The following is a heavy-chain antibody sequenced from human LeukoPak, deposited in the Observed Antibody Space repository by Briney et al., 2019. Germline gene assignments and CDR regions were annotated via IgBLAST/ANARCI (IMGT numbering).Heavy chain of an antibody. V-gene: IGHV3-21*06. D-gene: IGHD1-14*01. Sequence: GGFLRLSCTASGLTFSTSGFNWVRQAPGKGLEWVASIGPTGSDRYHADSIKGRFTISRDNANNFLYLQMNSLRAEDTAVYYCATKTNGRHYDYWGQGTLLTVSS. CDR1: GLTFSTSG. J-gene: IGHJ4*02. CDR2: IGPTGSDR. CDR3: ATKTNGRHYDY.